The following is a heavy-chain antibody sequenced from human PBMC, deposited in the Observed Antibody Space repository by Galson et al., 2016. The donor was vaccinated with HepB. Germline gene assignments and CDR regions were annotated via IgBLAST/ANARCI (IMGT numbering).Heavy chain of an antibody. CDR1: GFTFSSYW. CDR2: MKQDGSET. CDR3: ARASQRACDY. J-gene: IGHJ4*02. Sequence: SLRLSCAASGFTFSSYWMSWVRQAPGKGLEWVANMKQDGSETYYADSVRGRFNISRDNAKNSLYLQMDSLRGEDTAVYYCARASQRACDYWGRGTLVTVSS. V-gene: IGHV3-7*03.